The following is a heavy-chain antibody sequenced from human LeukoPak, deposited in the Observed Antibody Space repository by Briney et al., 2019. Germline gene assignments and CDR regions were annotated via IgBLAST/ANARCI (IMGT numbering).Heavy chain of an antibody. J-gene: IGHJ4*02. CDR2: ISSSSSYI. V-gene: IGHV3-21*01. CDR3: ARDSYRVGATGLGDY. CDR1: GFTFSSYS. D-gene: IGHD1-26*01. Sequence: PGGSLRLSCAASGFTFSSYSMNWVRQAPGKGLEWVSSISSSSSYIYYADSVKGRFTISRDNAKNSLYLQMNSLRAEDTAVYYCARDSYRVGATGLGDYWGQGTLVTVSS.